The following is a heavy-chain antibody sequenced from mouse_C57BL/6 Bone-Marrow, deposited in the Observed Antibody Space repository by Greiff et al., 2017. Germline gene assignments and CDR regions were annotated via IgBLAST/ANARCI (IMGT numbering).Heavy chain of an antibody. Sequence: EVQLQQSGPVLVKPGASVKMSCKASGYTFTDYYMNWVKQSHGKSLEWIGVINPYNGGTSYTHKFKGQATLTVDKSSSTAYMELNSLTSEDSSGYDCASGATVVATGEYVDYGGEGTTLTVSS. CDR1: GYTFTDYY. D-gene: IGHD1-1*01. V-gene: IGHV1-19*01. J-gene: IGHJ2*01. CDR2: INPYNGGT. CDR3: ASGATVVATGEYVDY.